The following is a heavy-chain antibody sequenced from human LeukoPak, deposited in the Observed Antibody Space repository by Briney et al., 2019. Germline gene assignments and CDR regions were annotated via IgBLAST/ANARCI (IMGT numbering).Heavy chain of an antibody. CDR1: GGSISSYY. D-gene: IGHD2-2*01. CDR3: ARDIVVVPAASYYYYYYMDV. CDR2: IYTSGST. Sequence: SETLSLTCTVSGGSISSYYWSWIRQPAGKGLEWIGRIYTSGSTKYNPSLKSRVTMSVDTSKNQFSLKLSSVTAADTAVYYCARDIVVVPAASYYYYYYMDVWGKGTTVTVSS. V-gene: IGHV4-4*07. J-gene: IGHJ6*03.